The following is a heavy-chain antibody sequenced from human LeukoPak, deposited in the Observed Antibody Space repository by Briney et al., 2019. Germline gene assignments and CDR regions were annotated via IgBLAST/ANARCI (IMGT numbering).Heavy chain of an antibody. J-gene: IGHJ5*02. V-gene: IGHV3-30-3*01. CDR1: GITFSSYA. D-gene: IGHD2-21*02. CDR2: ISYDGSNK. CDR3: AREGPIVVVTAIRANWFDP. Sequence: PGGSLRLSCAASGITFSSYAMHWVRQAPGKGLEWVAVISYDGSNKYYADSVKGRFTISRDNSKNTLYLQMNSLRAEDTAVYYCAREGPIVVVTAIRANWFDPWGQGTLVTVSS.